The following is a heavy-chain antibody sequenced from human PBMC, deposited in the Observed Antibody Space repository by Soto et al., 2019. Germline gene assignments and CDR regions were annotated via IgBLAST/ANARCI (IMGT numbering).Heavy chain of an antibody. CDR3: ARASPGMATRLFDY. J-gene: IGHJ4*02. CDR1: GGSFSGYY. Sequence: QVQLQQWGAGLLKPSETLSLTCAVYGGSFSGYYWSWIRQPPGKGLEWIGEINHSGSTNYNPSLKRRVTXXVXTXMNQFSLKLSSVTAADTAVYYCARASPGMATRLFDYWGQGTLVTVSS. CDR2: INHSGST. V-gene: IGHV4-34*01. D-gene: IGHD5-12*01.